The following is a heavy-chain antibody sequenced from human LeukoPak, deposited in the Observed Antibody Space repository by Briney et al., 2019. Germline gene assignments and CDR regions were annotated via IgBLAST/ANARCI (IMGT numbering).Heavy chain of an antibody. J-gene: IGHJ6*03. CDR1: RFTFSSYG. Sequence: GGSLRLSCAASRFTFSSYGMHWVRQAPGKGLEWVAFIRYDGSNKYYADSVKGRFTISRDNSKNTLYLQMNSLRAEDTAVYYCAKGSKGVVFTRDYCISVWGKGTTVTISS. V-gene: IGHV3-30*02. CDR3: AKGSKGVVFTRDYCISV. D-gene: IGHD3-3*01. CDR2: IRYDGSNK.